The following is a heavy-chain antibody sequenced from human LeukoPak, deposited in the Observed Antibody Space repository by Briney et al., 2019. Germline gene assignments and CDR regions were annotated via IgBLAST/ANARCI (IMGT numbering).Heavy chain of an antibody. V-gene: IGHV1-69*13. CDR1: GYTFTSYA. D-gene: IGHD3-10*01. CDR2: IIPIFGTA. J-gene: IGHJ4*02. CDR3: ARDPSMIRGENTPYFDY. Sequence: SVKVSCKASGYTFTSYAMNWVRQAPGQGREWMGGIIPIFGTADYAQKFQGRVTITAGESTSAAYVELNSLRSEDTAVYYCARDPSMIRGENTPYFDYWGQGTLVTVSS.